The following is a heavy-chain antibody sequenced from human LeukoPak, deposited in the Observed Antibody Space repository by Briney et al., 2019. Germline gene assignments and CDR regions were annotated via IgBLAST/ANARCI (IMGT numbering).Heavy chain of an antibody. CDR2: IYHSGST. J-gene: IGHJ4*02. D-gene: IGHD2-15*01. CDR3: ARAVVAAGSLHY. V-gene: IGHV4-4*02. CDR1: GGSISSGNW. Sequence: PSGTLSLTCAVSGGSISSGNWWSWVRQPPGKGLEWIGEIYHSGSTNYNPSLKSRVTISVDKSMTQFSLKLSSVTAADTAVYYCARAVVAAGSLHYWGQGTLVTVSS.